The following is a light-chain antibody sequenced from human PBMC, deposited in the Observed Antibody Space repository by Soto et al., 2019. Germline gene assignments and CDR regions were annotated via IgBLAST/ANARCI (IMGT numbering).Light chain of an antibody. CDR3: QSYDTGLTGHVL. CDR2: AST. CDR1: SSNIGFNA. V-gene: IGLV1-44*01. J-gene: IGLJ2*01. Sequence: QSVLTQPPSASGTPGQRVTLSCSGSSSNIGFNAVNWYQQLPGTAPKLLIYASTNRPSGVPDRFSGSKSDTSASLAITGLQIDDEADYYCQSYDTGLTGHVLFGGGTKLTVL.